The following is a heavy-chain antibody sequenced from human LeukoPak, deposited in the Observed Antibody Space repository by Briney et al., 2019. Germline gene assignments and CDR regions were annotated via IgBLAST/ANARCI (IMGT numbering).Heavy chain of an antibody. J-gene: IGHJ4*02. Sequence: GGSLRLSCAASGFTFSSYAMSWVRQAPGKGLEGVSAISGSGGSTYYADSVKGRFTIPRDNSKNTLYLQMNSLRAEDTAVYYCAKDWQLYCSSTSCYEPYFDYWGQGTLVTVSS. D-gene: IGHD2-2*01. CDR2: ISGSGGST. CDR1: GFTFSSYA. V-gene: IGHV3-23*01. CDR3: AKDWQLYCSSTSCYEPYFDY.